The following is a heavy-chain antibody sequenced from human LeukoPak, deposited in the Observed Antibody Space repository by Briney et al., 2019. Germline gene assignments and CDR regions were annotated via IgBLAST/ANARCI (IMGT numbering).Heavy chain of an antibody. J-gene: IGHJ3*02. D-gene: IGHD6-13*01. V-gene: IGHV1-69*13. Sequence: GASVKVSCKASGGTFSSYAISWVRQAPGQGLEWMGGIIPIFGTANYAQKFQGRVTITADESTSTAYMELSSLRSEDTAVYYCARSELEAFDIWGQGTTVTVSS. CDR3: ARSELEAFDI. CDR1: GGTFSSYA. CDR2: IIPIFGTA.